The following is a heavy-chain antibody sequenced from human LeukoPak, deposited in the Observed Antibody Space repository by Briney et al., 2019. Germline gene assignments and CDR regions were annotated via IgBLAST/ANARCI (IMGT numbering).Heavy chain of an antibody. CDR3: ARDRYCSGGSCYSDY. Sequence: GGSLRLSCAASGLSVSSSYMSWVRQAPGKGLEWVSVIYPDSTTFYADSVKGRFTISRDNSENTLYLQMNSLRAEDTAVYYCARDRYCSGGSCYSDYWGQGTLVTVPS. CDR1: GLSVSSSY. J-gene: IGHJ4*02. V-gene: IGHV3-66*01. CDR2: IYPDSTT. D-gene: IGHD2-15*01.